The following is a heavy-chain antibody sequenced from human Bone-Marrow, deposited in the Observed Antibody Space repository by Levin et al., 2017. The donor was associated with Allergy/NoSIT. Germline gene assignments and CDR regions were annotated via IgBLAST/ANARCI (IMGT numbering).Heavy chain of an antibody. V-gene: IGHV4-39*07. CDR2: IHSNGNT. CDR3: ARDGITTGDLQTAWFDP. CDR1: GGSISSSSYY. D-gene: IGHD4-11*01. J-gene: IGHJ5*02. Sequence: SETLSLTCAVFGGSISSSSYYWAWIRQPPGRGLEWIGSIHSNGNTHYNPSFKSRVTISVDTSKRQFSLILTSLTAADTAVYFCARDGITTGDLQTAWFDPWGQGTLVTVSS.